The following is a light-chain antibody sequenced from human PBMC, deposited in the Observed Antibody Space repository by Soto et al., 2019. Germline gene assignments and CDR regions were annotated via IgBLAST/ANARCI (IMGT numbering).Light chain of an antibody. J-gene: IGKJ5*01. CDR2: DAS. CDR3: QHRMNWPLT. V-gene: IGKV3-11*01. CDR1: QNISNY. Sequence: IVLTQSPATLSLSPGKRATLSCRASQNISNYLIWYQQKPGQAPRLLIYDASNRATSIPARFSGSGSETDFTLTISRLEPEDFAVYYCQHRMNWPLTFGQGTRLEIK.